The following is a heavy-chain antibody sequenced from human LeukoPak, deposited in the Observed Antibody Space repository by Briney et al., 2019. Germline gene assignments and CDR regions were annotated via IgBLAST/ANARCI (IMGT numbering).Heavy chain of an antibody. Sequence: GASVKVSCKASGYTFTSYYMHWVRQAPGQGLEWMGWINTSTGKPTYAQGFTGRFVFSLDTSVSTAYLQISSLKAEDTAVYYCATSTYSSSSSALDYWGQGTLVIVSS. CDR3: ATSTYSSSSSALDY. CDR1: GYTFTSYY. V-gene: IGHV7-4-1*02. J-gene: IGHJ4*02. CDR2: INTSTGKP. D-gene: IGHD6-6*01.